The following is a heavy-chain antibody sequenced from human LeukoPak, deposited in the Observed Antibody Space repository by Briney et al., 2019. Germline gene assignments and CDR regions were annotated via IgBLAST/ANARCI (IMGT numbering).Heavy chain of an antibody. CDR3: ARGSGWLDY. Sequence: GGSLRLSCAASGFTFSSYWMHWVRQAPGKGLVWVSRINSDGSITTYADSVKGRFTISRDDAKNTLYLQMNSLRAEDTAMYYCARGSGWLDYWGQGTLVTVSS. D-gene: IGHD6-19*01. CDR2: INSDGSIT. CDR1: GFTFSSYW. J-gene: IGHJ4*02. V-gene: IGHV3-74*01.